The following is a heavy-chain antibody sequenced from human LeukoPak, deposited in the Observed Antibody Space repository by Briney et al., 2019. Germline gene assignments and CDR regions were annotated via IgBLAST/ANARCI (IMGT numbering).Heavy chain of an antibody. Sequence: TSETLSLTCAVSGYSISSGYYWGWIRQPPGKGLEWIGSIYHSGSTYYNPSLKSRVTISVDTSKNQFSLRLSSVTAADTAVYYCARGMQELDPWGQGTLVTVSS. CDR3: ARGMQELDP. J-gene: IGHJ5*02. CDR2: IYHSGST. V-gene: IGHV4-38-2*01. CDR1: GYSISSGYY. D-gene: IGHD1-1*01.